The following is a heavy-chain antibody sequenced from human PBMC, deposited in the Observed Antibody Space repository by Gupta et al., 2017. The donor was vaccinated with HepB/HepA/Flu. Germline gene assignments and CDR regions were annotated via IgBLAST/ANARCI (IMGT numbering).Heavy chain of an antibody. CDR1: GFTFIKYG. CDR2: IWNAGKKR. D-gene: IGHD3-3*01. J-gene: IGHJ4*02. V-gene: IGHV3-33*01. Sequence: QVQLVDSGGGVVQPGRSLRLSCAASGFTFIKYGMHWVRQARGKGREWDEVIWNAGKKRECADAVKGRFTISRDNANNKLSLRTDSDPAVEKAVYDWARSPGVVTDVDYWGQGTRVTVSS. CDR3: ARSPGVVTDVDY.